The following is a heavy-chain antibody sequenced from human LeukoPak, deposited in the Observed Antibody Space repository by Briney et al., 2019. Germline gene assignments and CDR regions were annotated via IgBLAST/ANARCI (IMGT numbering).Heavy chain of an antibody. CDR3: ARGQFRFSSYDSSGFDY. D-gene: IGHD3-22*01. CDR1: GFTFSSYG. J-gene: IGHJ4*02. V-gene: IGHV3-21*01. CDR2: ISSSSSYI. Sequence: PGGSLRLSCAASGFTFSSYGMSWVRQAPGKGLEWVSSISSSSSYIYYADSVKGRFTISRDNAKNSLYLQMNSLRAEDTAVYYCARGQFRFSSYDSSGFDYWGQGTLVTVSS.